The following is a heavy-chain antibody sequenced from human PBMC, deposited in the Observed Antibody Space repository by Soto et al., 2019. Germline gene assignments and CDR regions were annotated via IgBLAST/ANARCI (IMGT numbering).Heavy chain of an antibody. V-gene: IGHV3-74*03. CDR2: INSDGSST. J-gene: IGHJ4*02. CDR3: ARVKPFSSTSCCSLGAY. D-gene: IGHD2-2*01. CDR1: GFTFSSYW. Sequence: EVQLVESGGGLVQPGGSLRLSCAASGFTFSSYWMHWVRQAPGKGLVWVSRINSDGSSTTYADSVKGRFTISRDNAKNTLHLQMNSLRAEDTAVYYCARVKPFSSTSCCSLGAYWGQGTVVTVSS.